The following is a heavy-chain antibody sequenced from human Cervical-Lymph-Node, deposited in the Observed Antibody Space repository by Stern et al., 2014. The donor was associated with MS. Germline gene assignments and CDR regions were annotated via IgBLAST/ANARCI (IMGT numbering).Heavy chain of an antibody. J-gene: IGHJ4*02. V-gene: IGHV3-21*06. CDR2: ISDSTTDI. CDR3: ARDHSSGYYGFAF. D-gene: IGHD6-19*01. CDR1: GFTFRIYN. Sequence: VQLVESGGGLVKPGGSLRLSCAASGFTFRIYNMNWVRQAPGKGLEWVSSISDSTTDISYADSVKGRFTISRDNAKNLLFLQMSGLRVEDTAVYYCARDHSSGYYGFAFWGQGALVTVSS.